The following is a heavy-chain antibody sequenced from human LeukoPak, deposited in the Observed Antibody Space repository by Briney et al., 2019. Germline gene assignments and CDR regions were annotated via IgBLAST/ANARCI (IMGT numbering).Heavy chain of an antibody. CDR1: AFIFSGHW. CDR2: IKEDGSER. D-gene: IGHD2/OR15-2a*01. J-gene: IGHJ4*02. Sequence: GGSLRLSCEGSAFIFSGHWMNWVRQTPGKGLEWVASIKEDGSERQYVDSVKGRFSISRDNTKGSLFLQMNSLRAEDTAVYYCATSRSSFRAVDYWGQGTLVTVSS. CDR3: ATSRSSFRAVDY. V-gene: IGHV3-7*03.